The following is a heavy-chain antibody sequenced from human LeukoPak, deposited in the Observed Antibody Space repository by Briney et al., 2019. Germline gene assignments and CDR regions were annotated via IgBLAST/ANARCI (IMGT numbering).Heavy chain of an antibody. J-gene: IGHJ5*02. CDR1: GFTVSSNY. V-gene: IGHV3-53*01. D-gene: IGHD1-20*01. CDR3: AKGQAITGRNFFDP. Sequence: GGSLRLSCAASGFTVSSNYMSWVRQAPGQGLEWVSSISDTTYYADSVKGRFTISRDNSKNTLYLQMNSLTTEDTAVYFCAKGQAITGRNFFDPWGQGALVTVSS. CDR2: ISDTT.